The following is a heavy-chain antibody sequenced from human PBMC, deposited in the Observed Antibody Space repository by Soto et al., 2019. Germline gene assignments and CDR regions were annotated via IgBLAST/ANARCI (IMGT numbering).Heavy chain of an antibody. V-gene: IGHV3-73*01. CDR2: IRSKANSYAT. CDR1: GFTFSGSA. Sequence: GGSLRLSCAASGFTFSGSAMHWVRQASGKGLEWVGRIRSKANSYATAYAASVKGRFTISRDDSKNTAYLQMNSLKTEDTAVYYCTRHKYCSSTSCYTFDYYYGMDVWGQGTTVTVSS. CDR3: TRHKYCSSTSCYTFDYYYGMDV. D-gene: IGHD2-2*02. J-gene: IGHJ6*02.